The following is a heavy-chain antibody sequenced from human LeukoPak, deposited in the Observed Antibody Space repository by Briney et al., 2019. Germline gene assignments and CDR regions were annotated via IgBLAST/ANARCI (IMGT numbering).Heavy chain of an antibody. CDR3: ARWGIAAAGTPGFDY. Sequence: GGSLRLSCAASGFTFSSYSMNWVRQAPGKGLEWVSSISSSSSYIYYADSVKGRFTISRDNAKNSLYLQMNSLRAEDTAVYYCARWGIAAAGTPGFDYWGQGTLVTVSS. J-gene: IGHJ4*02. V-gene: IGHV3-21*01. CDR1: GFTFSSYS. CDR2: ISSSSSYI. D-gene: IGHD6-13*01.